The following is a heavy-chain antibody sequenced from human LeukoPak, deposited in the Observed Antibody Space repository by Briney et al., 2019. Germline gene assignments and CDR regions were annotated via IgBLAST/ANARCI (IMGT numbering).Heavy chain of an antibody. CDR3: ARHAIYYEGPRFDY. D-gene: IGHD3-22*01. V-gene: IGHV4-59*08. CDR2: IYYSGST. CDR1: GGSISSYY. J-gene: IGHJ4*02. Sequence: KPSETLSLTCTVSGGSISSYYWSWIRQPPGKGLEWIGYIYYSGSTNYNPSLKSRVTTSVDTSKNQFSLKLSSVTAADTAMYYCARHAIYYEGPRFDYWGQGTLVTVSS.